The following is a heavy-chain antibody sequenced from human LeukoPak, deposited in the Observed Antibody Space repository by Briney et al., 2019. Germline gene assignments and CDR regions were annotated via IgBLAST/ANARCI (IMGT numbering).Heavy chain of an antibody. V-gene: IGHV3-21*01. D-gene: IGHD6-13*01. CDR1: GFTFSTYW. J-gene: IGHJ6*02. CDR2: ISSSSSYI. CDR3: ARDSMTVEYSSSWYYYYGMDV. Sequence: GGSLRLSCAASGFTFSTYWMSWVRQAPGKGLEWVSSISSSSSYIYYADSVKGRFTISRDNAKNSLYLQMNSLRAEDTAVYYCARDSMTVEYSSSWYYYYGMDVWGQGTTVTVSS.